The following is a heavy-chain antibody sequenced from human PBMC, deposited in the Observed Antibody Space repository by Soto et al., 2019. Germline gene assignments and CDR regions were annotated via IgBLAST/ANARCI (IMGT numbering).Heavy chain of an antibody. D-gene: IGHD6-19*01. CDR3: ARGSQWLDY. CDR1: GGSFSGYY. CDR2: INHSGSI. J-gene: IGHJ4*02. Sequence: NPSETLSLTCGVHGGSFSGYYWSWIRQPPGKGLEWIGEINHSGSIHYNPSLKSRVTISADTPNNQFSLKLSSVTAADTAVYYCARGSQWLDYWGQGALVTVSS. V-gene: IGHV4-34*01.